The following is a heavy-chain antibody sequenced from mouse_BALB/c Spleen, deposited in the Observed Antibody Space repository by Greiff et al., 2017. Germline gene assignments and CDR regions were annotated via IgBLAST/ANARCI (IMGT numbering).Heavy chain of an antibody. CDR3: ARWGGYDRYYAMDY. V-gene: IGHV14-3*02. D-gene: IGHD2-2*01. CDR1: GFNIKDTY. J-gene: IGHJ4*01. Sequence: VQLQQSGAELVKPGASVKLSCTASGFNIKDTYMHWVKQRPEQGLDWIGRIDPANGNTKYDPKFQGKATITADTSSNTAYLQLSSLTSEDTAVYYCARWGGYDRYYAMDYWGQGTSVTVSS. CDR2: IDPANGNT.